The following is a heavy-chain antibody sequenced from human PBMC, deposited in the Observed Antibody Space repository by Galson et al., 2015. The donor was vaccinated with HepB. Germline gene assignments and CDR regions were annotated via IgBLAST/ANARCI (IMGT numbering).Heavy chain of an antibody. CDR1: GFIFSNHG. V-gene: IGHV3-30*18. CDR3: AKEVGVKRSVNYDY. Sequence: SLRLSCAASGFIFSNHGMHWVRQAPGKGLEWVAVISYDAKVQYYADSVKGRFTIPRDNSKNTLYLQMNSLRVEDMAVYYCAKEVGVKRSVNYDYWGQGTLVTVSS. CDR2: ISYDAKVQ. D-gene: IGHD3-10*01. J-gene: IGHJ4*02.